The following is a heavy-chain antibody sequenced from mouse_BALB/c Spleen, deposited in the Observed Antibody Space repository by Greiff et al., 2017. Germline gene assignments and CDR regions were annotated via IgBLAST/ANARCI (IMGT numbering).Heavy chain of an antibody. CDR3: ARGDRTYYGNSYYFDY. CDR2: INPNNGGT. Sequence: VQLQQSGPELVKPGASVKIPCKASGYTFTDYNMDWVKQSHGKSLEWIGDINPNNGGTIYNQKFKGKATLTVDKSSSTAYMELRSLTSEDTAVYYCARGDRTYYGNSYYFDYWGQGTTLTVSS. J-gene: IGHJ2*01. D-gene: IGHD2-10*01. CDR1: GYTFTDYN. V-gene: IGHV1-18*01.